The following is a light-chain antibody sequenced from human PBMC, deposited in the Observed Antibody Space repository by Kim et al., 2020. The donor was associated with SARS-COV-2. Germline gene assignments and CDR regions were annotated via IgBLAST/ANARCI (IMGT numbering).Light chain of an antibody. CDR1: QVISSY. J-gene: IGKJ1*01. Sequence: ASTGDRVTIPCRASQVISSYLAWYQQKPGKAPKLLIYAASTLQSGVPSRFSGSGSGTDFTLTISCLQSEDFATYYCQQYYSYSWTFGQGTKVDIK. V-gene: IGKV1-8*01. CDR3: QQYYSYSWT. CDR2: AAS.